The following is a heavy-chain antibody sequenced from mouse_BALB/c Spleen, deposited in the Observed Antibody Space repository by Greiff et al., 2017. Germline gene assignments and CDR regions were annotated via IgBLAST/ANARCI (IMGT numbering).Heavy chain of an antibody. CDR2: IDPYNGGT. CDR1: GYSFTDYN. CDR3: TISGYYYGSRCFDY. Sequence: QLQESGPELVKPGASVKVSCMASGYSFTDYNMYWVKQSHGKSLEWIGYIDPYNGGTSYNQKFKGKATLTVVKSSSTAFIHLNSLTSEDSAVYYWTISGYYYGSRCFDYGNQGSTLSGSS. J-gene: IGHJ2*01. V-gene: IGHV1S135*01. D-gene: IGHD1-1*01.